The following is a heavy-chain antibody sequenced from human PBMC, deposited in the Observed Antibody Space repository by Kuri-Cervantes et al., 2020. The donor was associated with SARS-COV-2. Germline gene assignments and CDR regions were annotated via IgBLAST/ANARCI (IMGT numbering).Heavy chain of an antibody. CDR1: GLTFSVYG. CDR3: AKGEHYARAKIGEDGLDI. Sequence: GGSLRLSCAASGLTFSVYGLNWVRQAPGKGLEWVSYISSSSSTIHYADSVKGRFSISRDNAKNSLYLQMNSLRAEDTAVYCCAKGEHYARAKIGEDGLDIWGQGTMVTVSS. D-gene: IGHD2-2*01. J-gene: IGHJ3*02. CDR2: ISSSSSTI. V-gene: IGHV3-48*01.